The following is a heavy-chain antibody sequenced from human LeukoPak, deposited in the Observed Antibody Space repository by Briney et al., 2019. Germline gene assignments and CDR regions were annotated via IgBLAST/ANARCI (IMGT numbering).Heavy chain of an antibody. CDR1: GYTFTSHG. Sequence: ASVKVSCKASGYTFTSHGISWVRQAPGQGLEWMGWISSNNGNTKYAQKLQGRVTMTTDTSTSTAYMELRSLRSDDTAVYYCARDRYCSSTSCFSVDYYGMDVWGQGTTVTVSS. D-gene: IGHD2-2*01. CDR2: ISSNNGNT. CDR3: ARDRYCSSTSCFSVDYYGMDV. V-gene: IGHV1-18*01. J-gene: IGHJ6*02.